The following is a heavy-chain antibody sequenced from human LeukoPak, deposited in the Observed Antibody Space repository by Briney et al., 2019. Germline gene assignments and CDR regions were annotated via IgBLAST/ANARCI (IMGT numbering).Heavy chain of an antibody. D-gene: IGHD5-24*01. CDR3: ARGATISESGYFDF. V-gene: IGHV4-34*01. CDR2: IDHRGDT. J-gene: IGHJ4*03. CDR1: GGSFSRYY. Sequence: PSETLRLTCAVYGGSFSRYYWSWIRQSPGKGLEWIAEIDHRGDTNYNPSVKSRVTISVDTSKNQFSLKVRSLSAADTAVYYCARGATISESGYFDFWGQGTLVTVSS.